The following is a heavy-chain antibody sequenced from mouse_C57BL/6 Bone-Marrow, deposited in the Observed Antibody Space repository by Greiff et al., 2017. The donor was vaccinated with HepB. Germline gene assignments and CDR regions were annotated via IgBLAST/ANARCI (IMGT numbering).Heavy chain of an antibody. CDR1: GYTFPGYW. CDR2: ILPGSGST. Sequence: VQLQQSGAELMKPGASVKLSCKATGYTFPGYWIEWVKQRSGPGLEWIGEILPGSGSTNYNEKFKGKATFTADTSSNTAYMQLSSLTTEDSAIYYCARSLFITTVVAPDYWGQGTTLTVSS. J-gene: IGHJ2*01. CDR3: ARSLFITTVVAPDY. V-gene: IGHV1-9*01. D-gene: IGHD1-1*01.